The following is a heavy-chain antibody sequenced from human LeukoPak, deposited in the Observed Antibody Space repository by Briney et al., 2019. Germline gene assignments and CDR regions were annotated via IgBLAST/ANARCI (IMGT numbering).Heavy chain of an antibody. CDR3: ARAIGVTCISTSCYSFDY. Sequence: GGSLRLSCAASGFIFDDYAIHWVRHAPGKGLEWASGISWNSGSIAYADSVKGRFTISRDNAKNSLYLQMNSLRAEDTALYYCARAIGVTCISTSCYSFDYWGQGTLVTVSS. D-gene: IGHD2-2*02. J-gene: IGHJ4*02. CDR1: GFIFDDYA. CDR2: ISWNSGSI. V-gene: IGHV3-9*01.